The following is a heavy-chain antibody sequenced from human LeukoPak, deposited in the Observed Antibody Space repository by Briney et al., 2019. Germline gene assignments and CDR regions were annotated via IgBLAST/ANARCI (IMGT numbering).Heavy chain of an antibody. Sequence: GGSLRLSCAASGFTFSSYAMHWVRQAPGKGLEWVAVISYDGSNKYYADSVKGRFTISRDNSKNTLYLQMNSLRAEDTAVYYCAKDALRTKNYYFDYWGQGTLVTVSS. V-gene: IGHV3-30-3*01. D-gene: IGHD2-2*01. CDR1: GFTFSSYA. CDR2: ISYDGSNK. J-gene: IGHJ4*02. CDR3: AKDALRTKNYYFDY.